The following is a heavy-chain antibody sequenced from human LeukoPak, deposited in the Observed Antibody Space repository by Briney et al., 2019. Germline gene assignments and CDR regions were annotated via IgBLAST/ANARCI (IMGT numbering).Heavy chain of an antibody. J-gene: IGHJ6*03. Sequence: GGSLRLSCAASGFTFSDYSINWVRQAPGKGLEWVSSISTVSTYTNYADSVRGRCSISRDNAKGLLYLHMSNLRDEDTGVYYCARDASGYFHYYYMDVWGKGTTVTVSS. CDR3: ARDASGYFHYYYMDV. V-gene: IGHV3-21*01. CDR1: GFTFSDYS. D-gene: IGHD3-3*01. CDR2: ISTVSTYT.